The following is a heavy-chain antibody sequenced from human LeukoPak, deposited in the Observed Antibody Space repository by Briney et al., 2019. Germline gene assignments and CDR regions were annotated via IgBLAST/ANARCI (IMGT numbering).Heavy chain of an antibody. V-gene: IGHV3-21*01. D-gene: IGHD3-22*01. CDR1: GFTFSSYS. J-gene: IGHJ4*02. CDR3: ARENSYYYDSSGYTDY. CDR2: IGSSSSYI. Sequence: GGSLRLSCAGSGFTFSSYSMTWVRQAPGRGLEWVSSIGSSSSYINYADSVRGRFTISRDNAKDSLYLQMNSLGAEDTAVYYCARENSYYYDSSGYTDYWGRGNLVSVSS.